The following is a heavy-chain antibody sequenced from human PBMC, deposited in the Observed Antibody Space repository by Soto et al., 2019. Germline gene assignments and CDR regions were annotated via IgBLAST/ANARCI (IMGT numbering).Heavy chain of an antibody. J-gene: IGHJ6*03. D-gene: IGHD6-19*01. V-gene: IGHV1-18*01. CDR3: ARDRGVAPPVAGNTHYYYYMDV. CDR1: GYSFNNYG. Sequence: QDQLVQSGVEVKKPWASGKVSCQASGYSFNNYGINWVRTGPGKGFGGVGWVSAYNGNTNYAQKFQGRVPLTTDASTSTAYLELRSRRSDDTAVYYCARDRGVAPPVAGNTHYYYYMDVWGKGTTVTVSS. CDR2: VSAYNGNT.